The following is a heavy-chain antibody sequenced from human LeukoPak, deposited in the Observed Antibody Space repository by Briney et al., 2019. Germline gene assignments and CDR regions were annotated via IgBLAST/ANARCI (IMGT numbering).Heavy chain of an antibody. V-gene: IGHV3-23*01. CDR2: IRGDGYT. CDR1: GFTFSTYA. D-gene: IGHD4-17*01. J-gene: IGHJ4*02. CDR3: AKMGHVTTGEKDY. Sequence: GGSLRLSCAASGFTFSTYAMSWVRQAPGKGLEWVSTIRGDGYTYYADSVKGRFTISRDNSKNTLYLQMNSLRAEDTAVYYCAKMGHVTTGEKDYWGQGTLVTVSS.